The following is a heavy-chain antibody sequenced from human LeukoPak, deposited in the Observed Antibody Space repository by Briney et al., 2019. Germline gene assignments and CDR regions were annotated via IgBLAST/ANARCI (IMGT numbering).Heavy chain of an antibody. CDR1: GFTFSSYD. CDR3: ARGYCTNGVCYTGYGMDV. V-gene: IGHV3-13*01. Sequence: GGSLRLSCAASGFTFSSYDMHWVRQATGKGLEWVSAIGTAGDTYYPGSVKGRFTISRKNAKNSLYLQMNSLRAGDTAVYYCARGYCTNGVCYTGYGMDVWGQGTTVTVSS. J-gene: IGHJ6*02. D-gene: IGHD2-8*01. CDR2: IGTAGDT.